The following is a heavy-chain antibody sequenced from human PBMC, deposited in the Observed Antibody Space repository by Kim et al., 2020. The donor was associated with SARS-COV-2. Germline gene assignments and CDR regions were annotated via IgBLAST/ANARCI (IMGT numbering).Heavy chain of an antibody. D-gene: IGHD6-13*01. CDR3: AKVGDSSSWHFDY. J-gene: IGHJ4*02. CDR2: ISYDGSNK. Sequence: GGSLRLSCAASGFTFSSYGMHWVRQAPGKGLEWVAVISYDGSNKYYADSVKGRFTISRDNSKNTLYLQMNSLRAEDTAVYYCAKVGDSSSWHFDYWGQGTLVTVSS. V-gene: IGHV3-30*18. CDR1: GFTFSSYG.